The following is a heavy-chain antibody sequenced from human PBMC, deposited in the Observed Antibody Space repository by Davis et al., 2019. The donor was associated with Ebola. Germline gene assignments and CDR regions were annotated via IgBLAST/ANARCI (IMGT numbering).Heavy chain of an antibody. CDR2: ISSSSSNI. CDR1: GFTFSSYS. Sequence: GESLKISCAASGFTFSSYSMNWVRQAPGKWLEWVSYISSSSSNIYYADSVKGRFTISRDNAKNSLYLQMNSLRDDDTAVYYCAKDTLHRSFDYWGQGTLVTVSS. V-gene: IGHV3-48*02. J-gene: IGHJ4*02. CDR3: AKDTLHRSFDY.